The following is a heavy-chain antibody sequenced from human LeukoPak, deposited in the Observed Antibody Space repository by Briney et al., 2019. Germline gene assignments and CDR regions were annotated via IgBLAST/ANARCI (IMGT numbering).Heavy chain of an antibody. D-gene: IGHD3-16*01. Sequence: ASVKVSCKASGYTFTSYDINWVRQATGQGLEWMGWMNPNSGNTGYAQKFQGRVTITRNTSISTAYMELSSLRSEDTAVYYCARGPVNLGGYYYYYMDVWGKGTTVTVSS. V-gene: IGHV1-8*03. CDR3: ARGPVNLGGYYYYYMDV. J-gene: IGHJ6*03. CDR2: MNPNSGNT. CDR1: GYTFTSYD.